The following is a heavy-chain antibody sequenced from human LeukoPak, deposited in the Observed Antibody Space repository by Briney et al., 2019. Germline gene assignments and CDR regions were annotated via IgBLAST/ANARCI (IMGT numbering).Heavy chain of an antibody. D-gene: IGHD6-13*01. CDR2: INPNSGGT. J-gene: IGHJ5*02. V-gene: IGHV1-2*02. Sequence: ASVKVSCKASGYTFTGYYMHWVRQAPGQGLEWMGWINPNSGGTNYAQKFQGRVTMTRDTSISTAYVELSRLRSDDTAVYYCARDLVQYSGSNWFDPWGQGTLVTVSS. CDR1: GYTFTGYY. CDR3: ARDLVQYSGSNWFDP.